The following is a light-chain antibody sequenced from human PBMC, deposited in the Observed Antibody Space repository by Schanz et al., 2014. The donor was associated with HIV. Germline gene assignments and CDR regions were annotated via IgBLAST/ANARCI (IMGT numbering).Light chain of an antibody. Sequence: QSVLTQPPSTSGTPGQRVAISCSGSSSNIGTYNVNWYQQLPGTAPRLLIYTQDQRPSGVPDRFSGSKSGTTASLTISGLRAEDEAEYYCSSYAGPKTFLVFGGGTQLTVL. V-gene: IGLV1-44*01. CDR3: SSYAGPKTFLV. CDR2: TQD. J-gene: IGLJ2*01. CDR1: SSNIGTYN.